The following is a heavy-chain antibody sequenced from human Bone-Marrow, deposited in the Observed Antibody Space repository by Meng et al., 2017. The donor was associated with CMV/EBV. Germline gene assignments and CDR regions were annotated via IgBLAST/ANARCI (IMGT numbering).Heavy chain of an antibody. CDR1: GFTISSYS. J-gene: IGHJ6*02. D-gene: IGHD3-3*01. Sequence: GGSLRLSCVASGFTISSYSMNWVRQAPGQGLEWVSSISSSSSYIYYADSVKGRFTISRDNAKNSLYLQMNSLRAKDTAVYYCARDSERFLDLLGPGYYYYYGMDVWGQGTTVTVSS. CDR2: ISSSSSYI. CDR3: ARDSERFLDLLGPGYYYYYGMDV. V-gene: IGHV3-21*01.